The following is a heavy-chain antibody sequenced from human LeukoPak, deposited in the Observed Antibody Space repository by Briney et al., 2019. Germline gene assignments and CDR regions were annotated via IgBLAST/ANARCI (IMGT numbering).Heavy chain of an antibody. CDR1: GFTFSSYV. D-gene: IGHD2-15*01. J-gene: IGHJ3*02. Sequence: PGGSLRLSCAASGFTFSSYVMGWVRQAPGKGLGWVSGISDSGYSTYYVDSVKGRFTISRDNSKNTLYLQMSSLRADDTAVYYCAKDTRSLWHLDTFDMWGQGTMVTVSS. V-gene: IGHV3-23*01. CDR2: ISDSGYST. CDR3: AKDTRSLWHLDTFDM.